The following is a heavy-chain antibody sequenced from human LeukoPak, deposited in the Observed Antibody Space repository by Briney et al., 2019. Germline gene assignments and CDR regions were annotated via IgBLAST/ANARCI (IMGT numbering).Heavy chain of an antibody. CDR3: ARERAYSSGWFNWFDP. Sequence: GGSLRLSCAASGFTVSSNYMSWFRQAPGKGLEWVSVIYSGGSTYYADSVKGRFTISRDNSKNTLYLQMNSLRAEDTAVYYCARERAYSSGWFNWFDPWGQGTLVTVSS. CDR1: GFTVSSNY. J-gene: IGHJ5*02. CDR2: IYSGGST. D-gene: IGHD6-19*01. V-gene: IGHV3-53*01.